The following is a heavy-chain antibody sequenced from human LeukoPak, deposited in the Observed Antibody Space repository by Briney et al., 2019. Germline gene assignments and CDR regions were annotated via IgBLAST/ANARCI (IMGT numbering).Heavy chain of an antibody. CDR2: ISSSSSYI. D-gene: IGHD4-17*01. Sequence: GGSLRLSCAASGFTFSSYSMNWVRQAPGKGLEWVPSISSSSSYIYYADSVKGRFTISRDNAKNSLYLQMNSLRAEDTAVYYCARGSILNDDYGDYPNWFDPWGQGTLVTVSS. CDR1: GFTFSSYS. J-gene: IGHJ5*02. CDR3: ARGSILNDDYGDYPNWFDP. V-gene: IGHV3-21*01.